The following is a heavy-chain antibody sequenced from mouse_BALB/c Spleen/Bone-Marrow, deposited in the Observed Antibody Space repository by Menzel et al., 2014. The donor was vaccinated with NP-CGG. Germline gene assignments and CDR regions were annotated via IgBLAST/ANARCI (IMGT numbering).Heavy chain of an antibody. CDR3: ARDGDYDEGYAMDY. J-gene: IGHJ4*01. D-gene: IGHD2-4*01. Sequence: QVQLKESGAELVRPGTSVKVSCKASGYAFTNYLIEWVKQRSGQGLEWIGVINPGSGGTNYNEKFKGKATLTADKSSSTAYMLLSSLTSDDSAVYFCARDGDYDEGYAMDYWGQGTSVTVSS. CDR1: GYAFTNYL. V-gene: IGHV1-54*01. CDR2: INPGSGGT.